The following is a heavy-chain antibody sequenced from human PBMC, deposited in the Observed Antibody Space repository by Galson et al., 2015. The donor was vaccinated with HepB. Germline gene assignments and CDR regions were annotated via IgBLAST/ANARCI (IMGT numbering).Heavy chain of an antibody. V-gene: IGHV5-10-1*01. J-gene: IGHJ4*02. CDR3: ARQGGGHIVVVTAPDY. Sequence: QSGAEVKKPGESLRISCKGSGYSFTSYWISWVRQMPGKGLEWMGRIDPSDSYTNYSPSFQGHVTISADKSISTAYLQWSSLKASDTAMYYCARQGGGHIVVVTAPDYWGQGTLVTVSS. CDR2: IDPSDSYT. D-gene: IGHD2-21*02. CDR1: GYSFTSYW.